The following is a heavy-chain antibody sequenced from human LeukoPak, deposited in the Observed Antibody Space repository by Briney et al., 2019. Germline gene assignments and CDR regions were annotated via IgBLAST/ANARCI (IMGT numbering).Heavy chain of an antibody. CDR1: GGTFSSYD. CDR3: ARGKSIRFLEWLLSEYYFDY. D-gene: IGHD3-3*01. Sequence: ASVKVSCKASGGTFSSYDINWVRQATGQGLEWMGRMNPNSGNTGYAQQFQGRVTMTRNTSISTAYMELSSLRSEDTAVYYCARGKSIRFLEWLLSEYYFDYWGQGTLVTVSS. V-gene: IGHV1-8*02. CDR2: MNPNSGNT. J-gene: IGHJ4*02.